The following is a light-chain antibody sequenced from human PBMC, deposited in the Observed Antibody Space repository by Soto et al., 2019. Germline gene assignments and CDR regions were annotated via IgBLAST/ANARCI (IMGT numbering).Light chain of an antibody. V-gene: IGKV3-11*01. CDR2: DAS. Sequence: EIVLTQSPATLSLSPGERAALSCRASQGVGRFLAWYQQKPGQAPRLLIYDASNRATGIPARFSGSGCETDFTLAIDNLEPEDFAVYYCQQRGGWPLTFGGGTKVEIK. CDR3: QQRGGWPLT. J-gene: IGKJ4*01. CDR1: QGVGRF.